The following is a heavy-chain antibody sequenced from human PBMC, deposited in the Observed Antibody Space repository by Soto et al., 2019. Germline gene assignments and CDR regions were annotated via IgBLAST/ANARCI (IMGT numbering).Heavy chain of an antibody. CDR1: GASISDYY. Sequence: KPSETLSLTCTVSGASISDYYWSWIRQPAGKGLECIGRIYASGNTNYNPSLKSRVTMSVDTSKNQFSLTLNSVTAAAPAVYYCARESRSALGTVEHWGRGTMVTVYS. J-gene: IGHJ4*02. CDR2: IYASGNT. CDR3: ARESRSALGTVEH. V-gene: IGHV4-4*07. D-gene: IGHD6-13*01.